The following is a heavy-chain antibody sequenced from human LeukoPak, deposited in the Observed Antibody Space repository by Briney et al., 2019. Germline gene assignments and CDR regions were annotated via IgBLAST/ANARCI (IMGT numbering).Heavy chain of an antibody. CDR3: ARGWFGEPADY. Sequence: ASVKVSCKASGGTFSSYAISWVRQAPGQGLEWMGGIIPIFGTANYAQKFQGRVTITADESTSTAYTELSSLRSEDTAVYYCARGWFGEPADYWGQGTLVTVSS. D-gene: IGHD3-10*01. V-gene: IGHV1-69*13. CDR2: IIPIFGTA. CDR1: GGTFSSYA. J-gene: IGHJ4*02.